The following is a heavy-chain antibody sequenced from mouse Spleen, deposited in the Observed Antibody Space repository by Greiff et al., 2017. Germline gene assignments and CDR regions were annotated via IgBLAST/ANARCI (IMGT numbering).Heavy chain of an antibody. J-gene: IGHJ4*01. CDR2: ISNLAYSI. CDR3: ARTGGYYSYDVDAMDY. D-gene: IGHD2-12*01. Sequence: EVQLVESGGGLVKPGGSLKLSCAASGFTFSDYGMAWVRQAPGKGPEWVAFISNLAYSIYYADTVTGRFTISRENAKNTLYLEMSSLRSEDTAMYYCARTGGYYSYDVDAMDYWGQGTSVTVSS. V-gene: IGHV5-15*01. CDR1: GFTFSDYG.